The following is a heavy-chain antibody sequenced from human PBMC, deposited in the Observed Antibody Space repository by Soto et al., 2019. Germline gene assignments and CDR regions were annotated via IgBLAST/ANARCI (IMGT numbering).Heavy chain of an antibody. CDR3: ARSDVVPAAMGYYCYYMDV. CDR2: VYYSGST. Sequence: QVQLQESGPGLVKPSQTLSLTCTVSGGSISSGGYYWSWIRQHPGKGLEWIGYVYYSGSTYYNPSLKGRVTISVDTAKNQCSLKLSSVTAADTAVYFCARSDVVPAAMGYYCYYMDVWGKGTTVTVS. CDR1: GGSISSGGYY. J-gene: IGHJ6*03. D-gene: IGHD2-2*01. V-gene: IGHV4-31*03.